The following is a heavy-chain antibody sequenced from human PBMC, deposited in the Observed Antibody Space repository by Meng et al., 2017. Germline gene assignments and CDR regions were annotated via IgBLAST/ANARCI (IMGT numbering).Heavy chain of an antibody. CDR3: ATDYYGSGRSHGY. D-gene: IGHD3-10*01. Sequence: SVKVSCKASGGTFSSYTISWVRQAPGQGLEWMGRIIPILGIANYAQKFQGRVTITADNSTSTAYMELSSLRSEDTAVYYCATDYYGSGRSHGYWGQGTLVTVSS. J-gene: IGHJ4*02. CDR1: GGTFSSYT. CDR2: IIPILGIA. V-gene: IGHV1-69*02.